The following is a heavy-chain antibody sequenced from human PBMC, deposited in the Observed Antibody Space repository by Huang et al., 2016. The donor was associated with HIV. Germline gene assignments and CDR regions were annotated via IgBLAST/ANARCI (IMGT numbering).Heavy chain of an antibody. Sequence: QGQLVESGGGVVQPGRSLRLSCEASGFSCTSYDMQWVRQVGGRGLVWGTIVSNGGKTKYYAKAMEGRITISRDNFKNTLYLQMDRLRTGETAVYFCLPAGHVSHYYYMDVWGKGTKVIVSS. V-gene: IGHV3-30*03. CDR3: LPAGHVSHYYYMDV. CDR2: VSNGGKTK. J-gene: IGHJ6*03. CDR1: GFSCTSYD.